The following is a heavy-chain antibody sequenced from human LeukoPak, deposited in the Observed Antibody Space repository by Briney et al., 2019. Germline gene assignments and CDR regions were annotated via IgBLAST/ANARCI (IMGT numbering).Heavy chain of an antibody. Sequence: GGSLRLSCAASGFTVSSNYMSWVRQAPGKGLEWVPVIYSGGSTYYADSVRGRFTISRDNSKNTLYLQMNSLRAEDTAVYYCATRRGGGPYYFDYWGQGTLVTVSS. CDR2: IYSGGST. D-gene: IGHD2-15*01. J-gene: IGHJ4*02. CDR3: ATRRGGGPYYFDY. CDR1: GFTVSSNY. V-gene: IGHV3-53*01.